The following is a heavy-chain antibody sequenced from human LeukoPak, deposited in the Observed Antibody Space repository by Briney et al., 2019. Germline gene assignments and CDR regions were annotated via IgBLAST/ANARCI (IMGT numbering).Heavy chain of an antibody. D-gene: IGHD3-10*01. CDR3: ARNDDYYGSGSYHLEYFQH. CDR1: GYTFTSYG. V-gene: IGHV1-18*01. Sequence: ASVKVSCKASGYTFTSYGISWARQAPGQGLEWMGWISAYNGNTNYAQKLQGRVTMTTDTSTSTAYMELRSLRSDDTAVYYCARNDDYYGSGSYHLEYFQHWGQGTLVTVSS. J-gene: IGHJ1*01. CDR2: ISAYNGNT.